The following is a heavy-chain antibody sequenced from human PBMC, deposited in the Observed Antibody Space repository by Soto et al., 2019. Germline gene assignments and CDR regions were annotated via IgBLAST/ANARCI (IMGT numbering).Heavy chain of an antibody. V-gene: IGHV1-3*01. CDR1: GYTFTSYA. J-gene: IGHJ4*02. CDR3: ATSLGSGSRAFDY. Sequence: ASVKVSCKASGYTFTSYAMHWVRQAPGQRLEWMGWINAGNGNTKYSQKFQGRVTITRDTSASTAYMVLSSLRSEDTAIYYCATSLGSGSRAFDYWGQGALVTVSS. D-gene: IGHD3-10*01. CDR2: INAGNGNT.